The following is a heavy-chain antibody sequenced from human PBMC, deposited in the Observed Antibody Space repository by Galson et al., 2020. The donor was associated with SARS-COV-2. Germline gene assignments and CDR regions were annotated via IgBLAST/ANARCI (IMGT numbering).Heavy chain of an antibody. J-gene: IGHJ4*02. D-gene: IGHD4-4*01. Sequence: KIGESLKISCKGSGYSFTSYWIGWVRQMPGKGLEWMGIIYPGDSDTRYSPSFQGQVTISADKSISTAYLQWSSLKASDTAMYYCARHVYPDDYSNYRPSYYFDYWGQGTLVTVSS. CDR3: ARHVYPDDYSNYRPSYYFDY. CDR2: IYPGDSDT. V-gene: IGHV5-51*01. CDR1: GYSFTSYW.